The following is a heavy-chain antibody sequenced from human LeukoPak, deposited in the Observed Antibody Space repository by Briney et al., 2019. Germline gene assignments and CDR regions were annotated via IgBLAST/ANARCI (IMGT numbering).Heavy chain of an antibody. Sequence: PGGSLRLSCAASGFTFSSYGMSWVRQAPGKGLEWLSAISGSGGSTYYADSVKGRFTISRDNSKNTLYLQMNSLRAEDTAVYYCAKDGGQKSRYYDILTGYYPTYYYYYYMDVWGKGTTVTISS. CDR1: GFTFSSYG. CDR2: ISGSGGST. CDR3: AKDGGQKSRYYDILTGYYPTYYYYYYMDV. D-gene: IGHD3-9*01. J-gene: IGHJ6*03. V-gene: IGHV3-23*01.